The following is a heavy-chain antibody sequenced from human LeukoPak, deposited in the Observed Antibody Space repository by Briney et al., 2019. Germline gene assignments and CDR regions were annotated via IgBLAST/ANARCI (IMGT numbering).Heavy chain of an antibody. J-gene: IGHJ4*02. CDR3: ARDLGHYYDSSGYYFDY. CDR2: ISAYNDNT. CDR1: GYTFTSYG. D-gene: IGHD3-22*01. V-gene: IGHV1-18*01. Sequence: ASVKASCKASGYTFTSYGISWVRQAPGQGLEWLGWISAYNDNTNYAQKLQGRVTMTTDTSTSTAYMELRSLRSDDTAVYYWARDLGHYYDSSGYYFDYWGQGTLVTVSS.